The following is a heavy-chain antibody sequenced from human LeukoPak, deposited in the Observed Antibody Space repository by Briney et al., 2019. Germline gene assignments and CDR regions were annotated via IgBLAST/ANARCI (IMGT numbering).Heavy chain of an antibody. V-gene: IGHV3-15*01. Sequence: PGGSLRLSCAASGFTFSNAWMSWVRQAPGKGLEWVGRIKSKTDGGTTDYAAPVKGRFTISRDDSKNTLYLQMNSLKTEDTAVYYCTTNGLRLGELSYPGYFDCWGQGTLVTVSS. J-gene: IGHJ4*02. CDR2: IKSKTDGGTT. CDR3: TTNGLRLGELSYPGYFDC. D-gene: IGHD3-16*02. CDR1: GFTFSNAW.